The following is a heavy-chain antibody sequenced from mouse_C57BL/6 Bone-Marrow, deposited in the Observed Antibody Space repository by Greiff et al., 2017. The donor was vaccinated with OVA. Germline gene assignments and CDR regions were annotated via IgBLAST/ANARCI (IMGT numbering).Heavy chain of an antibody. J-gene: IGHJ3*01. Sequence: VQLQQSGTVLARPGASVKMSCKPSGYTFTSYWMHWVKQRPGQGLEWIGAIYPGNSDTSYNQKFKGKAKLTAVTSASTAYMELSSLTNEDSAVYYCTIHYSQQGFAYWGQGTLVTVSA. CDR1: GYTFTSYW. CDR2: IYPGNSDT. CDR3: TIHYSQQGFAY. D-gene: IGHD2-12*01. V-gene: IGHV1-5*01.